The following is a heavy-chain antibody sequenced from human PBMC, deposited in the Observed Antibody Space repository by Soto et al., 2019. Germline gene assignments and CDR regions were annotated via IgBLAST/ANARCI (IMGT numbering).Heavy chain of an antibody. D-gene: IGHD6-13*01. CDR2: TYYRSKWYN. CDR1: GDSVSSNSAA. Sequence: SQTLSLTCAISGDSVSSNSAAWNWIRQSPSRGLEWLGRTYYRSKWYNDYAVSVKSRITINPDTSKNQFSLQLNSVTPEDTAVYYCARDRGSSWYMGYYGMDVWGQGTTVTVS. J-gene: IGHJ6*02. V-gene: IGHV6-1*01. CDR3: ARDRGSSWYMGYYGMDV.